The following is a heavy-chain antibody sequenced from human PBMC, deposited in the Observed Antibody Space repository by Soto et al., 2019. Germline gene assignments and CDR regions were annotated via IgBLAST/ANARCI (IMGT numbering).Heavy chain of an antibody. J-gene: IGHJ4*02. D-gene: IGHD6-6*01. Sequence: VGSLRLSCASSVFTFSNAWMSWVRHSPGKGLEWVGRIKSETDGGTTDYAAPVKGRFTISRDDSKNTLYLQMNSLKTEDTAVYYCTAPTHSSSLDRVYWGQGTLVTVSS. V-gene: IGHV3-15*01. CDR1: VFTFSNAW. CDR2: IKSETDGGTT. CDR3: TAPTHSSSLDRVY.